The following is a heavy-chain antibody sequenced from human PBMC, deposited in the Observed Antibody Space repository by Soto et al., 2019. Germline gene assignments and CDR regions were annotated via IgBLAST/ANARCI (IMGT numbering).Heavy chain of an antibody. J-gene: IGHJ5*02. D-gene: IGHD6-19*01. V-gene: IGHV1-46*01. Sequence: ASVTVSCTASGYPFTSYYLHWVRQAPGQGPEWMGRINVSDGSTRYAQNFQGRVTMTRDTSTTTVYMELSPLRSDDTAVYYCAREAAVAGTAFDHWGQGTLVTVSS. CDR1: GYPFTSYY. CDR2: INVSDGST. CDR3: AREAAVAGTAFDH.